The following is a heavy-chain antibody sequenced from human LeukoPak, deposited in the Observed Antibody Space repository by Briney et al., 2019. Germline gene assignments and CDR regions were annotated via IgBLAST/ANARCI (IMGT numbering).Heavy chain of an antibody. CDR3: ARGGSTLHSAGGHDIEFYYYYHMDV. J-gene: IGHJ6*03. CDR1: GDSITSGSYY. CDR2: IFISGGT. D-gene: IGHD3-9*01. V-gene: IGHV4-61*02. Sequence: PSETLSLTCTVSGDSITSGSYYWSWIRQPAGKGLEWIGRIFISGGTNYNPSLGSRVTMSLDTSKNQFSLKLYSVTAADTAVYYCARGGSTLHSAGGHDIEFYYYYHMDVWGKGTTVTISS.